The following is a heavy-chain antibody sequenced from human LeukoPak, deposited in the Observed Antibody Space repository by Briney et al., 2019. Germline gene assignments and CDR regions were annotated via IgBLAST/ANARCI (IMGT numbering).Heavy chain of an antibody. J-gene: IGHJ5*02. D-gene: IGHD2-15*01. V-gene: IGHV4-30-2*01. CDR1: GDSLSSSRYS. CDR2: IYHGGSA. Sequence: SQTLSLTCAVSGDSLSSSRYSWSWLRQPPGKGLEWIGYIYHGGSAHYNPSLESRVTLSVDRSKKQFSLKLTSATAADTAVYYCARVVVDITRYFDPWGQGTLVTVSS. CDR3: ARVVVDITRYFDP.